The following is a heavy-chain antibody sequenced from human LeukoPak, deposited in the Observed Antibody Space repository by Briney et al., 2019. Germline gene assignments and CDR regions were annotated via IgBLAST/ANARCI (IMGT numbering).Heavy chain of an antibody. V-gene: IGHV3-30*04. Sequence: GGSLRLSCAASGFTFSSYAMHWVRQAPGKGLEWVAVISYDGSNKYYADSVKGRFTISRDNSKNTLYLQMNSLRAEDTAVYYCARDGQGPPGAFDYWGQGTLVTVSS. J-gene: IGHJ4*02. CDR1: GFTFSSYA. CDR3: ARDGQGPPGAFDY. D-gene: IGHD3/OR15-3a*01. CDR2: ISYDGSNK.